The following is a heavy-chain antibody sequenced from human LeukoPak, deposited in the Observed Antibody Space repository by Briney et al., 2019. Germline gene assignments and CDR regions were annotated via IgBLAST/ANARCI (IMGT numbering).Heavy chain of an antibody. Sequence: GGSLRLSCAASGFTFNSYAMGWVRQAPGKGLEWFSSITGSGGSTYYADSVKGRLTISGDNSKNTLYLQMNSLRVEDTAVYYCAKHGGTAAAYRFDPWGQGTLVTVSS. V-gene: IGHV3-23*01. CDR3: AKHGGTAAAYRFDP. CDR1: GFTFNSYA. D-gene: IGHD6-25*01. J-gene: IGHJ5*02. CDR2: ITGSGGST.